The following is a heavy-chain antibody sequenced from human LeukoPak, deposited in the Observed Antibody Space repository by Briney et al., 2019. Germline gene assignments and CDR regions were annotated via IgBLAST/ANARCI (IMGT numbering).Heavy chain of an antibody. CDR3: ARALLNCGGDCYPYYFDH. V-gene: IGHV4-38-2*02. Sequence: PSETLSLTCTVSGYSISSGYYWGWIRQPPGKGLEWIGSIYHSGSTYYNPSLKSRVTISVDTSKNQFSLKLSSMTAADTAVYYCARALLNCGGDCYPYYFDHWGQGTLVTVSS. J-gene: IGHJ4*02. CDR2: IYHSGST. D-gene: IGHD2-21*01. CDR1: GYSISSGYY.